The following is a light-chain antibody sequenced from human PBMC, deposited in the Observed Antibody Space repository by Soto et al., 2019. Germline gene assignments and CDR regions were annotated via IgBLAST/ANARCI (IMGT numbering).Light chain of an antibody. CDR3: QQYHGWPLT. Sequence: EIVMTQSPATRSVSPGERATLACRASQRVSSNLAWYQQKPGQAPRLLFYGVSTRATGIPARFSGSGSGTEFTLTISSLQSEDFAVYYCQQYHGWPLTFGGGTKVDIK. V-gene: IGKV3-15*01. CDR1: QRVSSN. J-gene: IGKJ4*01. CDR2: GVS.